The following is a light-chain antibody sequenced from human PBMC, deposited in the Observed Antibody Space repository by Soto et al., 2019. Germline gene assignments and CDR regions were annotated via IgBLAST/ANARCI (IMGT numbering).Light chain of an antibody. J-gene: IGKJ1*01. V-gene: IGKV3-15*01. CDR1: QSVNSN. Sequence: EIVMTQSPATLSVSPGERATLSCRASQSVNSNLAWYQQKPGQAPRLLIYSASTGASGIPGRFSGSGAGTEFTLTISSLQSEDFAVYYCQQFNNWPWTFGQGTKVDIK. CDR2: SAS. CDR3: QQFNNWPWT.